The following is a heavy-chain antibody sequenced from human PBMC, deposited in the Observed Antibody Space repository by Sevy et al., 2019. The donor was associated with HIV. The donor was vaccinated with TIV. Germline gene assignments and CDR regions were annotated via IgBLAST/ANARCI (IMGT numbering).Heavy chain of an antibody. CDR3: ARVDEQRWLRLYYFDY. Sequence: GGSLRLSCAASGFTFSNYAMHWVRQAPGKGLEWVAVISYDGSNKYYADSVKGRFTISRDNSKNTLYRQMNSLRAEDTAVYYCARVDEQRWLRLYYFDYWGQGTLVTVS. CDR1: GFTFSNYA. J-gene: IGHJ4*02. V-gene: IGHV3-30*04. D-gene: IGHD5-12*01. CDR2: ISYDGSNK.